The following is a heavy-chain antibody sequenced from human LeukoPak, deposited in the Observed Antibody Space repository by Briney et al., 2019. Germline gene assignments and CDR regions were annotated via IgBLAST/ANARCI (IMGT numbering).Heavy chain of an antibody. CDR2: IIPNSGGT. V-gene: IGHV1-2*02. D-gene: IGHD2-15*01. CDR1: GYTFSDYY. Sequence: GASVKVSCKTSGYTFSDYYLHWVRQAPGQGLEWMGYIIPNSGGTTYAQKFQGRVTMTRDTSFSTAYMELSRLRSDDTALYYRARDFCSGGSCYLFEFWGQGTLVTVSS. CDR3: ARDFCSGGSCYLFEF. J-gene: IGHJ4*02.